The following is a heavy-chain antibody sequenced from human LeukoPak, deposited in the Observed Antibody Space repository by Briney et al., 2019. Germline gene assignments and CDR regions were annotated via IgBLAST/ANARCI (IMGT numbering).Heavy chain of an antibody. Sequence: GGPLRLSCSASGFTFSTYAMHWVRQAPGKGLEYVSVISSSGGSTYYADSVKGRFTISRDNSKNTLYLQMSSLRPEDTAVYYCVKGGYSSSWYLFDYWGQGTLVTVSS. V-gene: IGHV3-64D*06. CDR2: ISSSGGST. CDR3: VKGGYSSSWYLFDY. CDR1: GFTFSTYA. J-gene: IGHJ4*02. D-gene: IGHD6-13*01.